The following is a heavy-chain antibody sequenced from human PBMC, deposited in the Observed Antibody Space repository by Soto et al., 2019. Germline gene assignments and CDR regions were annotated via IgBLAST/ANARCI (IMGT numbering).Heavy chain of an antibody. CDR2: ISHTGST. CDR1: GGSITSGNSYS. V-gene: IGHV4-30-2*01. CDR3: ARAVAPYFGTWFDP. Sequence: SETLSLTCAVSGGSITSGNSYSWSWIRQPPGKGLEWIGSISHTGSTSYNPSLESRLTMSVNKSKNQFSLRLSSVTAADMAVYYCARAVAPYFGTWFDPWGQGILVTVSS. D-gene: IGHD3-10*01. J-gene: IGHJ5*02.